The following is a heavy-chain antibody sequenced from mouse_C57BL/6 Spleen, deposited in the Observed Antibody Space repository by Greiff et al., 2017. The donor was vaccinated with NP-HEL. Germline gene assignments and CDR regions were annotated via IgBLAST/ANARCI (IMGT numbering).Heavy chain of an antibody. CDR1: GYTFTSYW. Sequence: VQLQQPGAELVKPGASVKLSCKASGYTFTSYWMQWVKQRPGQGLEWIGEIDPSDSYTNYNQKFKGKATLTVDTSSSTAYMQLSSLTSEDSAVYYCAPYGNYEAYWGQGTLVTVAA. J-gene: IGHJ3*01. CDR2: IDPSDSYT. V-gene: IGHV1-50*01. CDR3: APYGNYEAY. D-gene: IGHD2-1*01.